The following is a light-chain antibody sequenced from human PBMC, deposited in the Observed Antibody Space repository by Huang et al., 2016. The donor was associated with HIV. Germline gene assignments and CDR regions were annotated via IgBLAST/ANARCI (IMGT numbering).Light chain of an antibody. Sequence: DVVLTQSPLSLPVTLGQPASISCRSSQILIYSDGNTYLNWFHQRPGQSPRRLIYKVSNRDSWVPDRCSGSGSGTDFTLKISRVEAEDVGVYFCMQGTHSPPGTFGQGTKVDIK. V-gene: IGKV2-30*01. J-gene: IGKJ1*01. CDR3: MQGTHSPPGT. CDR2: KVS. CDR1: QILIYSDGNTY.